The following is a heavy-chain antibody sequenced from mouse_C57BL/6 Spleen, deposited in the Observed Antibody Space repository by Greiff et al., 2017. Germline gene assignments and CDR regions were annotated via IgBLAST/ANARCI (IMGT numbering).Heavy chain of an antibody. J-gene: IGHJ2*01. CDR2: IYPRSGNT. CDR1: GYTFTSYG. Sequence: QVQLKESGAELARPGASVKLSCKASGYTFTSYGISWVKQRTGQGLEWIGEIYPRSGNTYYNEKFKGKATLTADKSSSTAYMELRSLTSEDSAVYFCAGQLRDYWGQGTTRTVSS. V-gene: IGHV1-81*01. D-gene: IGHD4-1*02. CDR3: AGQLRDY.